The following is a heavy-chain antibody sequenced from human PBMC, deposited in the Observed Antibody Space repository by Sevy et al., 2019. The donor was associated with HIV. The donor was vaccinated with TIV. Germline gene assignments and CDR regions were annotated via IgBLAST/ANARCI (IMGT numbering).Heavy chain of an antibody. CDR1: GFSFSSSS. CDR3: ARDYSGSYYRFDL. CDR2: ITRDGKTK. V-gene: IGHV3-48*02. D-gene: IGHD1-26*01. J-gene: IGHJ4*01. Sequence: GGSLRLSCAASGFSFSSSSMNWLRRAPGKGLEWLAYITRDGKTKYYADFVKGRFTISRDNAQNSLFLQLNSLRDDDTAVYYCARDYSGSYYRFDLWGHGTLVTVSS.